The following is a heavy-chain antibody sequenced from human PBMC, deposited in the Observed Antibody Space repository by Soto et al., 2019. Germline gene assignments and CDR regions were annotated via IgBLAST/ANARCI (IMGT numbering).Heavy chain of an antibody. Sequence: QVQLVESGGGVVQPGRSLRLSCAASGFTFSSYGMHWVRQAPGKGLEWVAVIWYDGSNKYYADSVKGRFTISRDNSKNTLYLQMNSLRAEDTAVYYCARDSQSQRMVRENPGGYWGQGTLVTVSS. CDR3: ARDSQSQRMVRENPGGY. D-gene: IGHD3-10*01. CDR1: GFTFSSYG. J-gene: IGHJ4*02. V-gene: IGHV3-33*01. CDR2: IWYDGSNK.